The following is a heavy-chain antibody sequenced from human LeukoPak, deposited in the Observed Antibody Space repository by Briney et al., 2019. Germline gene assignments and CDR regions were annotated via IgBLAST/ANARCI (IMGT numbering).Heavy chain of an antibody. D-gene: IGHD6-13*01. CDR3: ARDGQQLVWVY. Sequence: ASVKVSCKASGYTFTGYYMHWVRQAPGQGLEWMGWINPNSGNTGYAQKLQGRVTMTTDTSTSTAYMELRSLRSDDTAVYYCARDGQQLVWVYWGQGTLVTVSS. CDR1: GYTFTGYY. CDR2: INPNSGNT. V-gene: IGHV1-18*04. J-gene: IGHJ4*02.